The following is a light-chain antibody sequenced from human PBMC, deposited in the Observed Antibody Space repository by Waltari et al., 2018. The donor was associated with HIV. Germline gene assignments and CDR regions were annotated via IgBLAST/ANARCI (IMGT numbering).Light chain of an antibody. CDR1: QSVSSY. CDR2: GAS. V-gene: IGKV3-15*01. Sequence: EIVMTQSPATLSASPGERATLSCRASQSVSSYLAWYQQKPGLAPRLLIYGASTRATDSPARFRCSGSGTEFTFTISSLQSEDFAVYYCQQYNNWPPLTFGGGTKVEIK. CDR3: QQYNNWPPLT. J-gene: IGKJ4*02.